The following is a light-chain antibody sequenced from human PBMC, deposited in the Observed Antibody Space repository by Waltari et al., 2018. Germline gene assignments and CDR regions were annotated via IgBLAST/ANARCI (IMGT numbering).Light chain of an antibody. Sequence: QSALTQPASVSGSPGQSITISCTGTSSDVGSYDYVAWYQQHPGKAPNVMIYDVSNRPSGVSNLFSGSTSGHAASLTISGLQAEDEADYYCSSHTSNNVVVFGGGTKLTVL. CDR1: SSDVGSYDY. CDR2: DVS. J-gene: IGLJ2*01. V-gene: IGLV2-14*01. CDR3: SSHTSNNVVV.